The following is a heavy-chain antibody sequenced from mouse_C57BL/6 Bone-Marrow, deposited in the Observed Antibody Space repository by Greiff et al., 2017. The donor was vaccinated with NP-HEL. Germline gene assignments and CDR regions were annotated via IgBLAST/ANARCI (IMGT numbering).Heavy chain of an antibody. D-gene: IGHD2-4*01. V-gene: IGHV1-52*01. CDR3: ARLGYDYPLYAMDY. J-gene: IGHJ4*01. Sequence: VQLQQPGAELVRPGSSVKLSCKASGYTFTSYWMHWVKQRPIQGLEWIGNIDPSDSETHYNQKFKDKATLTVDKSSSTAYMQLSSLTSEDSAVYYCARLGYDYPLYAMDYWGQGTSVTVSS. CDR2: IDPSDSET. CDR1: GYTFTSYW.